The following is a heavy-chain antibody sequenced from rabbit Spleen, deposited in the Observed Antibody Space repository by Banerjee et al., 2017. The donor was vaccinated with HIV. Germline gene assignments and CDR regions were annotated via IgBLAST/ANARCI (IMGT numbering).Heavy chain of an antibody. V-gene: IGHV1S45*01. CDR3: ARDNGSYDYIDVYFNL. J-gene: IGHJ4*01. D-gene: IGHD6-1*01. Sequence: QEQLEESGGDLVKPEGSLTLTCTASGFSFSSSYWICWVRQAPGKGLEWIACIGTSSAKTYYASWAKGRFTISKTSSTTVTLQMTSLTAADTATYFCARDNGSYDYIDVYFNLWGPGTLVTVS. CDR1: GFSFSSSYW. CDR2: IGTSSAKT.